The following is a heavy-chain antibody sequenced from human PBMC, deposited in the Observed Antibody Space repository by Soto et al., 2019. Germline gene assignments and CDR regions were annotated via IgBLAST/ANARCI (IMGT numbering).Heavy chain of an antibody. CDR3: ARASTGELWVYANWFDP. CDR1: GGPLSSGYYY. Sequence: SETLSLTCTVSGGPLSSGYYYWSWLSQPPGKGLEWIGFIYYSGGTYYKPSLKSRVTISVDTSKNKFSLNLSSVTAADTAVYYCARASTGELWVYANWFDPWGPGTLVTVSS. D-gene: IGHD3-16*01. V-gene: IGHV4-30-4*01. J-gene: IGHJ5*02. CDR2: IYYSGGT.